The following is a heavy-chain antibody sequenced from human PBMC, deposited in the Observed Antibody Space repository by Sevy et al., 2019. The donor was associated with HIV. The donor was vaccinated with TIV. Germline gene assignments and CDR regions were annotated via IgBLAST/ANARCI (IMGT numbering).Heavy chain of an antibody. CDR3: AKPSGSYSY. D-gene: IGHD1-26*01. Sequence: LSLTCAASGFTFSSYAMSWVRQAPGKGLEWVSAISGSGGSTYYADSVKGRFTISRDNSKNTLYLQMNSLRAEDTAVYYCAKPSGSYSYWGQGTLVTVSS. V-gene: IGHV3-23*01. CDR1: GFTFSSYA. J-gene: IGHJ4*02. CDR2: ISGSGGST.